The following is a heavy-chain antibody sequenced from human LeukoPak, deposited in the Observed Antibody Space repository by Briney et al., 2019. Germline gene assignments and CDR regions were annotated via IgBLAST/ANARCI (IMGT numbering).Heavy chain of an antibody. J-gene: IGHJ6*03. V-gene: IGHV1-18*01. Sequence: ASVKVSCKTSGYTFTSYGISWVRQAPGQGLEWMGWISAYNGNTNYAQKLQGSVTMTTDTSTSTAYMELRSLRSDDTAVYYCARDEYDFWSGYYYMDVWGKGTTVTVSS. D-gene: IGHD3-3*01. CDR1: GYTFTSYG. CDR3: ARDEYDFWSGYYYMDV. CDR2: ISAYNGNT.